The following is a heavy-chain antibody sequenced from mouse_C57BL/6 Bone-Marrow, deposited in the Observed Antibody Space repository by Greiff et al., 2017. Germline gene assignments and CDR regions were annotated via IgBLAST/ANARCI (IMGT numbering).Heavy chain of an antibody. CDR1: GYTFTSYG. CDR2: IYPRSGNT. D-gene: IGHD2-4*01. CDR3: ARCGGYYDYGVGYFDV. Sequence: VQLQQSGAELARPGASVKLSCKASGYTFTSYGISWVKQRTGQGLEWIGEIYPRSGNTYYNEKFKGKATLTADKSSSTAYMELRSLTSEDSAVDFCARCGGYYDYGVGYFDVWGTGTTVTVSS. J-gene: IGHJ1*03. V-gene: IGHV1-81*01.